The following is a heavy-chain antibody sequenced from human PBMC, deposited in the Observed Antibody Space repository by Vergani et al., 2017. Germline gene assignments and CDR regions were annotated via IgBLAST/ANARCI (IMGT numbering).Heavy chain of an antibody. J-gene: IGHJ4*02. Sequence: QVQLQESGPGLVKPSQTLSLTCTVSGGSISSGGYYWRWIRQHSGKGLEWIGYIYYSGSSYYNPSLKSRVTISLDTSKNQLSLKLGSVTAADTAVYYCARGRFGVLNYWGQGTLVTVSP. D-gene: IGHD3-10*01. CDR2: IYYSGSS. CDR1: GGSISSGGYY. CDR3: ARGRFGVLNY. V-gene: IGHV4-31*03.